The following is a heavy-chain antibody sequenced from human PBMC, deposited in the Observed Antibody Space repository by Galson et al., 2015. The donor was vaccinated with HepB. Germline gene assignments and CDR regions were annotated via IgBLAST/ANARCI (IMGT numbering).Heavy chain of an antibody. D-gene: IGHD1-26*01. CDR1: GYTFISYG. V-gene: IGHV1-18*01. CDR3: ARHGRGSYRRPDKGRWFDP. CDR2: ISAYDSNT. J-gene: IGHJ5*02. Sequence: SVKVSCKASGYTFISYGISWVRQAPGQGLEWMGCISAYDSNTNYAQTVQGRVTITRDKSTSTAYMELRSLRSDDTAVYYCARHGRGSYRRPDKGRWFDPWGQGALVTVSS.